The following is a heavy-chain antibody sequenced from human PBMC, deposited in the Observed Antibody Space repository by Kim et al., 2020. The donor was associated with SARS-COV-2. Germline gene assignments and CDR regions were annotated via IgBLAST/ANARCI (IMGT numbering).Heavy chain of an antibody. Sequence: SETLSLTCTVSGGSISSGGYYWSWIRQHPGKGLEWIGYIYYSGSTYYNPSLKSRVTISVDTSKNQFSLKLSSVTAADTAVYYCAREALWFGGLGMDVWGQGTTVTVSS. V-gene: IGHV4-31*03. CDR2: IYYSGST. CDR1: GGSISSGGYY. CDR3: AREALWFGGLGMDV. D-gene: IGHD3-10*01. J-gene: IGHJ6*02.